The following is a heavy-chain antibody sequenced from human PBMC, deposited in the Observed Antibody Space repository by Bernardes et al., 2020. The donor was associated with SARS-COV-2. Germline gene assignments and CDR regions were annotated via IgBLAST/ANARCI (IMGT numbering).Heavy chain of an antibody. V-gene: IGHV3-9*01. CDR3: TKVGDSSGYSDY. Sequence: GGPLRLSCASFGFIFDVHDAHWAPQATGKGLEWVSGFSWNSGSIGYADSVKGRFTIPRDNAKNSLYLQMNSLSAEDTALYYCTKVGDSSGYSDYWSQGTLVTISS. CDR1: GFIFDVHD. D-gene: IGHD3-22*01. CDR2: FSWNSGSI. J-gene: IGHJ4*02.